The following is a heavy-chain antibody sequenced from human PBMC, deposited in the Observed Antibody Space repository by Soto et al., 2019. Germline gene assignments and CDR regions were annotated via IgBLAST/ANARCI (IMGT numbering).Heavy chain of an antibody. V-gene: IGHV1-69*01. CDR2: IIPIFGTA. CDR1: GGTFSSYA. J-gene: IGHJ6*02. CDR3: AREAVRGYYYYYGMDV. D-gene: IGHD3-10*02. Sequence: QVQLVQSGAEVKKPGSSVKVSCKASGGTFSSYAISWVRQAPGQGLEWMGGIIPIFGTANYAQKFQGRVTITEDECTSTAYMELSRLRSEDTGVYYCAREAVRGYYYYYGMDVWGQGTTVTVSS.